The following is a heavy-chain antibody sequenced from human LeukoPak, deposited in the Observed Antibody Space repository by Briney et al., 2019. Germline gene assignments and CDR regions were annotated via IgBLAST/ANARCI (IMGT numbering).Heavy chain of an antibody. J-gene: IGHJ3*02. CDR2: IIPIFGTA. CDR3: ARVDVVVKRAFDI. CDR1: GGTFSSYA. D-gene: IGHD3-22*01. V-gene: IGHV1-69*05. Sequence: SVKVSCKASGGTFSSYAISWVRQAPGQGLEWMEGIIPIFGTANYAQKFQGRVTITTDESTSTAYMELSSLRSEDTAVYYCARVDVVVKRAFDIGGQGTMVTVSS.